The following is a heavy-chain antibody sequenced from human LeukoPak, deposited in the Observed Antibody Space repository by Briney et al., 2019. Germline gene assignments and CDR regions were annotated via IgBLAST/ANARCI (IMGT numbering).Heavy chain of an antibody. CDR1: GGTFSSYA. J-gene: IGHJ3*02. CDR3: ARGPYTAMVITWAFDI. CDR2: IIPIFGTA. V-gene: IGHV1-69*01. Sequence: AASVKVSCKVSGGTFSSYAISWGRQAPGQRLEWMGGIIPIFGTANYAQKFQGRVTITADESTSTAYMELSSLRSEDTAVYYCARGPYTAMVITWAFDIWGQGTMVTVSS. D-gene: IGHD5-18*01.